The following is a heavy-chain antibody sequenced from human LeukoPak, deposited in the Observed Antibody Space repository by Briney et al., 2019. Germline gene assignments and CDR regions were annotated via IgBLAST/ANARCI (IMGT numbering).Heavy chain of an antibody. V-gene: IGHV3-43*01. CDR3: AKDSSTGDYYMDV. J-gene: IGHJ6*03. CDR2: ISWDGGSK. CDR1: GFTFDDHT. Sequence: GGSLRLSCAASGFTFDDHTMHWVRQAPGKGLEWVSLISWDGGSKYYADSVKGRFTISRDNSKNSLYLRMNSLRTEDTALYYCAKDSSTGDYYMDVWGKGTTVTVSS. D-gene: IGHD2-2*01.